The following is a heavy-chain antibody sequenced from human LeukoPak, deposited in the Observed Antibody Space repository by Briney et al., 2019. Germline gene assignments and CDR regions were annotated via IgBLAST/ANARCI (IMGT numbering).Heavy chain of an antibody. J-gene: IGHJ4*02. CDR1: GGSISSTTYY. V-gene: IGHV4-39*01. Sequence: SETLSLTCTVSGGSISSTTYYWGWIRQPPGKGLEWIGSIYYSGSTYYNPSLKSRVSVSVDTSKNQFSLKLNSVTAADTAVYYCARLRLLDSSSSDWGQGTLVTVSS. D-gene: IGHD6-6*01. CDR2: IYYSGST. CDR3: ARLRLLDSSSSD.